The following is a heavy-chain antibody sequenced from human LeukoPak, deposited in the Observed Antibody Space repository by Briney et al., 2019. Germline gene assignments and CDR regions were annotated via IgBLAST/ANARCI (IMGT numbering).Heavy chain of an antibody. CDR2: ISWNSGSI. J-gene: IGHJ6*02. V-gene: IGHV3-9*01. CDR3: AKGKGSGGSSYGMDV. Sequence: GRSLRLSCAASGFTFDDYAMHWVRQAPGKGLEWVSGISWNSGSIGYADSVKGRFTISRDNAKNSLYLQMNSLRAEDTALYYCAKGKGSGGSSYGMDVWGQGTTVTVSS. D-gene: IGHD2-15*01. CDR1: GFTFDDYA.